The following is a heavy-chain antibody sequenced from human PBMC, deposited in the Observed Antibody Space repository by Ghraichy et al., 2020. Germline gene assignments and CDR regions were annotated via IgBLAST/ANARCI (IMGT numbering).Heavy chain of an antibody. CDR2: IKQDGSEK. CDR3: ARRGLTGELPPYYFDY. D-gene: IGHD7-27*01. V-gene: IGHV3-7*01. J-gene: IGHJ4*02. Sequence: GGSLRLSCAASGFTFSSYWMSWVRQAPGKGLEWVANIKQDGSEKYYVDSVKGRFTISRDNAKNSLYLQMNSLRAEDTAVYYCARRGLTGELPPYYFDYWGQGTLVTVSS. CDR1: GFTFSSYW.